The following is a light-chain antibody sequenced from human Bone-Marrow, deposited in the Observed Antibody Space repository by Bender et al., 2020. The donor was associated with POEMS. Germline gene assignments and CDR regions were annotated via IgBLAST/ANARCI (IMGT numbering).Light chain of an antibody. CDR3: QAWDSSTVV. Sequence: SYVLTQPPSVSVAPGQTARITCGGNNIGSESVHWYQQRPGQAPVLVVYDDSDRPSGIPERFSGSNSANTATLTISGTQAMDGADYYCQAWDSSTVVFGGGTKLTVL. CDR1: NIGSES. CDR2: DDS. J-gene: IGLJ2*01. V-gene: IGLV3-21*02.